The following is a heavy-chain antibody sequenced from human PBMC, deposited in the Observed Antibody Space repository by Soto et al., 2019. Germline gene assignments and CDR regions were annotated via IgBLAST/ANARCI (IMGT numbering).Heavy chain of an antibody. Sequence: PXVSLRLSFAASGFTFSSYSMSGVRQAPGKGLEWVSAISGSGGSTYYADSVKGRFTISRDNSKNTLYLQMNSLRAEDTAVYYCEKEKDVAVAGFDYWGQGALVTVSS. CDR3: EKEKDVAVAGFDY. J-gene: IGHJ4*02. D-gene: IGHD6-19*01. CDR1: GFTFSSYS. V-gene: IGHV3-23*01. CDR2: ISGSGGST.